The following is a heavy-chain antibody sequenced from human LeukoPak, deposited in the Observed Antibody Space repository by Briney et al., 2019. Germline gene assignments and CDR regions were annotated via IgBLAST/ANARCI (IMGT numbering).Heavy chain of an antibody. CDR2: INHSGST. CDR3: ARRGIMITFGGVIVISWFDL. V-gene: IGHV4-34*01. Sequence: SETLSLTCAVFGGSFSGYYWTWIRQPPGEGLEWIGEINHSGSTNYNPSLKSRVTISVDTSKNQFSLKLSSVTAADTAVYYCARRGIMITFGGVIVISWFDLWGQGTLVTVSS. J-gene: IGHJ5*02. CDR1: GGSFSGYY. D-gene: IGHD3-16*02.